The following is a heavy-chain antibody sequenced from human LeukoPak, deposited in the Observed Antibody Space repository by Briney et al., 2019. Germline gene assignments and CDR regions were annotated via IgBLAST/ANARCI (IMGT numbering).Heavy chain of an antibody. CDR1: GGSISSYY. D-gene: IGHD4-11*01. J-gene: IGHJ5*02. V-gene: IGHV4-59*04. CDR3: ARVNTQGVPSP. Sequence: SETLSLTCTVSGGSISSYYWSWIRQPPGKGLEWIGSIYYSGSTYYNPSHQSRVTMSVDTSKNQFSLKLSSVTAADTAVYYCARVNTQGVPSPWGQGILVTVSS. CDR2: IYYSGST.